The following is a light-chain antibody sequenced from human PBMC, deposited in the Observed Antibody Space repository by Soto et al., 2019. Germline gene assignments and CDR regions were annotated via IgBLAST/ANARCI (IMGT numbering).Light chain of an antibody. Sequence: QSALTQPPSVSGSPGQSVTISCTGTSSDVGSYNRVSWYQQPPGTAPKLMIYEVSNRPSGVPDRFSGSKSDNTASLTISGLQAEDEADYYCSSYTSTSTYVFGTGTKVT. CDR3: SSYTSTSTYV. J-gene: IGLJ1*01. V-gene: IGLV2-18*02. CDR2: EVS. CDR1: SSDVGSYNR.